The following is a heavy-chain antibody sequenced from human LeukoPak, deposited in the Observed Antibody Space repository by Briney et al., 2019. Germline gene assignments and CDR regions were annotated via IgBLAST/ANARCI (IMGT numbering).Heavy chain of an antibody. V-gene: IGHV1-69*06. D-gene: IGHD3-10*01. J-gene: IGHJ5*02. CDR3: ARGAVITMVRGVIFSWFDP. Sequence: ASVNVSCKASVGTFSSYAISWVRQAPGQGREWMGRIIPIFGTANYAQKFQGRVTITADKSTSTAYMELSSLRSEDTAVYYCARGAVITMVRGVIFSWFDPWGQGTLVTVSS. CDR1: VGTFSSYA. CDR2: IIPIFGTA.